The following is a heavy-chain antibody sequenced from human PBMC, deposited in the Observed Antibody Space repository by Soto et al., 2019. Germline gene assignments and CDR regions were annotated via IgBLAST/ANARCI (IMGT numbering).Heavy chain of an antibody. CDR1: GYSFTSYW. J-gene: IGHJ6*02. CDR3: ARQLRAPRDYYYGMDV. Sequence: PGESLKISCEGSGYSFTSYWISWVRQMPGKGLEWMGRIDPSDSYTNCSPSFQGHVTISADKSISTAYLQWSSLKASDTAMYYCARQLRAPRDYYYGMDVWGQGTTVTVSS. D-gene: IGHD6-6*01. V-gene: IGHV5-10-1*01. CDR2: IDPSDSYT.